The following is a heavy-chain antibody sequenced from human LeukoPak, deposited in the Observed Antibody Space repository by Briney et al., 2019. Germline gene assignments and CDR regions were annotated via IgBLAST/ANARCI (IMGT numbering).Heavy chain of an antibody. CDR1: GFTFSSYS. Sequence: PGGSLRLSCAASGFTFSSYSMNWARQAPGKGLEWVSSISSSSSYIYYADSVKGRFTISRDNAKNSLYLQMNSLRAEDTAVYYCARSPGGVTTNFDYWGQGTLVTVSS. D-gene: IGHD4-17*01. V-gene: IGHV3-21*01. CDR2: ISSSSSYI. J-gene: IGHJ4*02. CDR3: ARSPGGVTTNFDY.